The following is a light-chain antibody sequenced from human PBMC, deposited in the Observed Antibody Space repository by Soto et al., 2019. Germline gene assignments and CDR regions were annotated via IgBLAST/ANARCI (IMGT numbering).Light chain of an antibody. J-gene: IGKJ2*01. CDR2: KAS. V-gene: IGKV1-5*03. CDR1: QSISSW. CDR3: QQYNSLST. Sequence: DIQMTQSPSTLSASVGDRVTITCRASQSISSWLAWYQQKPGKAPKLLIYKASSLESGVPSRFSGSGSGTEFTLTISSLQPDDLATYYCQQYNSLSTFGEGTKLEIK.